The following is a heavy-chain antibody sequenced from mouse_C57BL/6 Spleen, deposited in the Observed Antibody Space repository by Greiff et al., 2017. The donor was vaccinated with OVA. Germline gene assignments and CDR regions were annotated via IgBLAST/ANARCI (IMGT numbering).Heavy chain of an antibody. D-gene: IGHD6-2*01. J-gene: IGHJ4*01. V-gene: IGHV2-2*01. CDR2: IWSGGST. CDR1: GFSLTSYG. CDR3: ASEGSLLDAMDY. Sequence: VQLVESGPGLVQPSQSLSITCTVSGFSLTSYGVHWVRQSPGKGLEWLGVIWSGGSTDYNAAFISRLSISKDNAKSQVFFKMNSLQADDTAIYYCASEGSLLDAMDYWGQGTSVTVSS.